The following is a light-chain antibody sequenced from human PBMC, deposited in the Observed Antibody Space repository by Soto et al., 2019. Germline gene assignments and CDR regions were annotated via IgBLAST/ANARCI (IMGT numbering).Light chain of an antibody. CDR1: SSDVGGYNY. CDR2: EVS. Sequence: QSALTQPASVSGSPGQSITISCTGTSSDVGGYNYVSWYQQHPGKAPKLMIYEVSNRPSGVSNRFSGSKSGKTASLTISGLQAEDEADYYCISYTSSSTVVFGGGTKVTVL. V-gene: IGLV2-14*01. CDR3: ISYTSSSTVV. J-gene: IGLJ2*01.